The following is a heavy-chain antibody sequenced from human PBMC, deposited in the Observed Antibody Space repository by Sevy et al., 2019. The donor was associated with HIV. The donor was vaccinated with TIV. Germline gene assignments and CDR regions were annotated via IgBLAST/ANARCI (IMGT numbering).Heavy chain of an antibody. CDR3: ARGPITGTTPSTDY. V-gene: IGHV3-53*01. CDR1: GFTVSSNY. D-gene: IGHD1-7*01. J-gene: IGHJ4*02. CDR2: IYSGGST. Sequence: GGSLRLSCAASGFTVSSNYMSWVRQAPGKGLEWVSVIYSGGSTYYEDSVNGRFTMSRDNSKNTLYLQMNSLRAEDTAVYYCARGPITGTTPSTDYWGQGTLVTVSS.